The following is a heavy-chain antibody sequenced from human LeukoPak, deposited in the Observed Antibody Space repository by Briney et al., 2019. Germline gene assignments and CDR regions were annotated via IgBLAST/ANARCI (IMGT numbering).Heavy chain of an antibody. Sequence: GGSLRLSCAASGFTFSSYAMSWVRQAPGKGLEWVSAISGSGGSTYYAASVKGRFTISRDNSKNTLYLQMNSLRAEDTAVYYCAKGRYYDSSGYYYRIDAFDIWGQGTMVTVSS. D-gene: IGHD3-22*01. CDR3: AKGRYYDSSGYYYRIDAFDI. J-gene: IGHJ3*02. CDR2: ISGSGGST. CDR1: GFTFSSYA. V-gene: IGHV3-23*01.